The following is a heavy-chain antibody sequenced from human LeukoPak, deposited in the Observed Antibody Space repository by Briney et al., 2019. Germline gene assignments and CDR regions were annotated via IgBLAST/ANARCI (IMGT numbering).Heavy chain of an antibody. D-gene: IGHD3-3*01. J-gene: IGHJ3*02. V-gene: IGHV3-53*01. CDR2: IYRGGST. CDR1: GFTVSSNY. Sequence: PGGSLRLSCAASGFTVSSNYMSWVRQAPEKGLEGVSVIYRGGSTYYSDSVKGRFAISRDNSKNTLDLQMNSLRAEDTAVYYCARVGKRITIFGVVIPNAFDIWGQGTMVTVSS. CDR3: ARVGKRITIFGVVIPNAFDI.